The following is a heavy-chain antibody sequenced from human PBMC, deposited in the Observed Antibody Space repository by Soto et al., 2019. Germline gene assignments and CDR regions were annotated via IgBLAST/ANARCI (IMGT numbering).Heavy chain of an antibody. Sequence: SETLSLTCTVSGGSISSSSSHWGWIRQPPGKGLEWIGNNYYSENTYYNPSLKSRVTISVDTSKNQFSLRLTSVTAADTAVYYCATHPPYGPLDHWGQGTLVTVSS. J-gene: IGHJ4*02. D-gene: IGHD4-17*01. CDR1: GGSISSSSSH. CDR2: NYYSENT. V-gene: IGHV4-39*01. CDR3: ATHPPYGPLDH.